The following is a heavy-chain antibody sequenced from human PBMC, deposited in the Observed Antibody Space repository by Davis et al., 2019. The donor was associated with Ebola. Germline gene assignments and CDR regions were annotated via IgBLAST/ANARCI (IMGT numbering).Heavy chain of an antibody. V-gene: IGHV4-4*02. CDR2: IYYSGST. CDR3: ARTFWSVADYYFDY. D-gene: IGHD6-19*01. J-gene: IGHJ4*02. CDR1: GGSISSSNW. Sequence: MPSETLSLTCAVSGGSISSSNWWSWIRQPPGKGLEWIGSIYYSGSTNYNPSLKSRVTISVDTSKNQFSLKLSSVTAADTAVYYCARTFWSVADYYFDYWGQGTLVTVSS.